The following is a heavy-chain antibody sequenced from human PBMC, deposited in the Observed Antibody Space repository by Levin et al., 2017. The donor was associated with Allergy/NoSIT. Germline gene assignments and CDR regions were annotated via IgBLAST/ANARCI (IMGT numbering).Heavy chain of an antibody. CDR1: GGSFSGYY. Sequence: GSLRLSCAVYGGSFSGYYWSWIRQPPGKGLEWIGEINHSGSTNYNPSLKSRVTISVDTSKNQFSLNLSSVTAAETALYYCARAYCGGDGYSGYFQHWGQGTLVTVSS. J-gene: IGHJ1*01. CDR2: INHSGST. D-gene: IGHD2-21*01. CDR3: ARAYCGGDGYSGYFQH. V-gene: IGHV4-34*01.